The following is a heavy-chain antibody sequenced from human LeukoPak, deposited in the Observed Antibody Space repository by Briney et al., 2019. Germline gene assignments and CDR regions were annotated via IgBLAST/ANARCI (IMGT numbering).Heavy chain of an antibody. D-gene: IGHD3-22*01. V-gene: IGHV1-24*01. CDR2: FDPEDGET. CDR3: ATGDYYDSSGYPRQNFDY. CDR1: GYTLTELS. Sequence: ASVEVSCKVSGYTLTELSMHWVRQAPGKGLEWMGGFDPEDGETIYAQKFQGRVTMTEDTSTDTAYMELSSLRSEDTAVYYCATGDYYDSSGYPRQNFDYWGQGTLVTVSS. J-gene: IGHJ4*02.